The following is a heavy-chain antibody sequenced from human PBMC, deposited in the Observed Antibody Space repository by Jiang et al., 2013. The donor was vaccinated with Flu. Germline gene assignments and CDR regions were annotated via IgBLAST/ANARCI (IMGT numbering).Heavy chain of an antibody. CDR2: IRNDGSNK. J-gene: IGHJ4*02. CDR1: GFSFSYYG. Sequence: QLVESGGGVVRPGGSLKISCAASGFSFSYYGMYWVRQASGKGLEWLTSIRNDGSNKYYADSVKGRFTISRDNPKNTLFLEMNSLRPEDTAVYYCATLRGSSYDTYLLDSWGQGTLVTVSS. CDR3: ATLRGSSYDTYLLDS. V-gene: IGHV3-30*02. D-gene: IGHD2-15*01.